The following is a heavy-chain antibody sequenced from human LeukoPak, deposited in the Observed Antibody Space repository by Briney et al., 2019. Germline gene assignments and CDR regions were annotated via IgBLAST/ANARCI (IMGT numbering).Heavy chain of an antibody. V-gene: IGHV4-61*02. CDR3: ARIRSAGNYDPYYYYMDV. CDR2: IYTSGST. D-gene: IGHD3-3*01. CDR1: GGSINSGNYY. J-gene: IGHJ6*03. Sequence: SETLSLTCTVSGGSINSGNYYWSWVRQPAGKGLEWIGRIYTSGSTNYNPSLKSRVTISVDTSKNQFSLKLSSVTAADTAVYYCARIRSAGNYDPYYYYMDVWGKGTTVTISS.